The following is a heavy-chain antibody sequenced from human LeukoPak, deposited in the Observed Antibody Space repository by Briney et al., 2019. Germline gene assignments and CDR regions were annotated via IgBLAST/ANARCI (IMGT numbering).Heavy chain of an antibody. D-gene: IGHD2-15*01. CDR1: GFTFRIYS. Sequence: GGSLRLSCAASGFTFRIYSMNWVRQAPGKGLEWVSYISSSSSTIYYADSVKGRFTISRDNAKNSLYLQMNSLRDEDTAVYYCASNAVVVVVAASYYYGMDVWGQGTTVTVSS. CDR3: ASNAVVVVVAASYYYGMDV. J-gene: IGHJ6*02. V-gene: IGHV3-48*02. CDR2: ISSSSSTI.